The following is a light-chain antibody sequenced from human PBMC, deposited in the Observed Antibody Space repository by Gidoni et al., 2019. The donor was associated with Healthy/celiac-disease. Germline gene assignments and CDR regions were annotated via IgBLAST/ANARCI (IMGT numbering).Light chain of an antibody. CDR2: GAS. CDR1: QSVSSN. CDR3: QQYNNWPPHT. V-gene: IGKV3-15*01. J-gene: IGKJ2*01. Sequence: ELVMTQSPATLSVSPGERATLSCRASQSVSSNLAWYQQKPGQAPRLLIYGASTRATGIPARFSGSGSGTEFTLTISSLQSEDFAVYYCQQYNNWPPHTFGQXTKLEIK.